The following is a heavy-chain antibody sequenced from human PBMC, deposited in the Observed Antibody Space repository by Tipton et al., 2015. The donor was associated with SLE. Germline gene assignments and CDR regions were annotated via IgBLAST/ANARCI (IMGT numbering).Heavy chain of an antibody. D-gene: IGHD3-22*01. V-gene: IGHV4-61*01. CDR2: IYYSGST. CDR1: GGSVSSGSYS. J-gene: IGHJ3*02. CDR3: ARDSFQHYYDLAFDI. Sequence: TLSLTCTVSGGSVSSGSYSWSWIRQPPGKGLEWIAYIYYSGSTNYNPSLKSRVTTSIDTSKNQFSLKLSSVTAADTAVYYCARDSFQHYYDLAFDIWGQGTMVTVSS.